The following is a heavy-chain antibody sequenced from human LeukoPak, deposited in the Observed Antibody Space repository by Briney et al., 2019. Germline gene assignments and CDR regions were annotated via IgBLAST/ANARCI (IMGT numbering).Heavy chain of an antibody. V-gene: IGHV3-30*04. J-gene: IGHJ4*02. D-gene: IGHD5-12*01. CDR1: GFTFNNYA. CDR3: AKEQPQTWLFDY. Sequence: QPGGSLRFSCAASGFTFNNYAMHWVRQAPGEGLEWVAVIPYHGSNKNYADSVKGRFTISRDNSKNTLYLQMNSLRAEDTAVYYCAKEQPQTWLFDYWGQGTLVTVSS. CDR2: IPYHGSNK.